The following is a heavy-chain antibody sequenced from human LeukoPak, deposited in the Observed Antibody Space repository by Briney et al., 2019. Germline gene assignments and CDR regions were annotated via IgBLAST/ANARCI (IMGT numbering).Heavy chain of an antibody. V-gene: IGHV4-39*07. CDR3: AKGNPFYDY. CDR2: IYTSGST. CDR1: GGSISSNNYY. J-gene: IGHJ4*02. D-gene: IGHD5/OR15-5a*01. Sequence: SETLSLTCTVSGGSISSNNYYWGWIRQPPGKGLEWIGNIYTSGSTYYSPSLKSRVIISLDTSKNKFSLTLSSVTAADTAVYYCAKGNPFYDYWGQGTLVTVSS.